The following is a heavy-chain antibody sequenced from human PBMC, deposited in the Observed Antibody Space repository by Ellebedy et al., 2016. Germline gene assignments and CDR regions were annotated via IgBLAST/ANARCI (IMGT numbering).Heavy chain of an antibody. CDR1: GFTFSSYV. D-gene: IGHD4-23*01. J-gene: IGHJ3*02. V-gene: IGHV3-33*08. CDR3: AREGGTVDGGFDI. CDR2: IWSDGSAK. Sequence: GESLKISCAASGFTFSSYVVHWVRQAPGKGLEWMALIWSDGSAKYYAVSVKGRFTISSDNSKNTWYLQLASLRTEDTAVYYCAREGGTVDGGFDIWGQGTMVTVSS.